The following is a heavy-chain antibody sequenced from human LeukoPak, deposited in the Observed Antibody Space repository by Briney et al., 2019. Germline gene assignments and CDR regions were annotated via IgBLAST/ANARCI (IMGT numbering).Heavy chain of an antibody. CDR2: IRYDGSNK. V-gene: IGHV3-30*02. CDR1: GFTFNSYG. J-gene: IGHJ5*02. Sequence: PGGSLRLSCAASGFTFNSYGMHWVRQAPGKGLEWVAFIRYDGSNKYYADSVKGRFTISRDDSKNTLYMQMNSLRAEDTAVYYCAKDGGYQLLLSVWWFDPWGQGTLVTVSS. CDR3: AKDGGYQLLLSVWWFDP. D-gene: IGHD2-2*01.